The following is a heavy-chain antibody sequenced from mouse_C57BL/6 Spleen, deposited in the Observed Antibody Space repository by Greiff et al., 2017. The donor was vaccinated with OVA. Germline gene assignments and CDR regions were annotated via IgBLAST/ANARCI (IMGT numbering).Heavy chain of an antibody. CDR2: IYPGDGDT. J-gene: IGHJ2*01. Sequence: VQLQQSGPELVKPGASVKISCKASGYAFSSSWMNWVKQRPGKGLEWIGRIYPGDGDTNYNGKFKGKATLTADKSSSTAYMQLSSLTSEDSAVYFCARVGGSYFDYWGQGTTLTVSS. V-gene: IGHV1-82*01. CDR1: GYAFSSSW. CDR3: ARVGGSYFDY.